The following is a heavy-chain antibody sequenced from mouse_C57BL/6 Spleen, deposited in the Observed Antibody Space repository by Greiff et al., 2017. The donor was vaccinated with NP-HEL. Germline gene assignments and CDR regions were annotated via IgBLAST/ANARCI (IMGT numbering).Heavy chain of an antibody. CDR3: VYDYGKEAWFAY. CDR1: GFNIKNTY. V-gene: IGHV14-3*01. CDR2: IDPANGNT. D-gene: IGHD2-4*01. Sequence: EVKLVESVAELVRPGASVKLSCTASGFNIKNTYMHWVKQRPEQGLEWIGRIDPANGNTKYAPKFQGKATITADTSSNTAYLQLSSLTSEDTAIYYCVYDYGKEAWFAYWGQGTLVTVSA. J-gene: IGHJ3*01.